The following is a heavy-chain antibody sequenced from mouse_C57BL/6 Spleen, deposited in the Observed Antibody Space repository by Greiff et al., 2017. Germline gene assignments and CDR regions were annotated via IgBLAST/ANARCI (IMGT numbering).Heavy chain of an antibody. D-gene: IGHD1-1*02. CDR3: TRGGKGFAY. CDR1: GFNIKDDY. CDR2: IDPENGDT. J-gene: IGHJ3*01. Sequence: VQLQQSGAELVRPGASVKLSCTASGFNIKDDYMHWVKQRPEQGLEWIGWIDPENGDTEYASKFQGKATITADPSSNTAYLQLSSLTSEDTAVYYCTRGGKGFAYWGQGTLVTVSA. V-gene: IGHV14-4*01.